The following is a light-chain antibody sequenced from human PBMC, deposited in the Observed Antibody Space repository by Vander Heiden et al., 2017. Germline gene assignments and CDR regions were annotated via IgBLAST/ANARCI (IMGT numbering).Light chain of an antibody. CDR1: NIGRKS. CDR3: QVWDNGGDHPV. Sequence: SYLLTLPPSLSVSPGTTARITCGRSNIGRKSVYWYHQKPGKDPVLVIHVDSERPSGSPERFSGSNSGNTANLTISRVEGGDEADYYCQVWDNGGDHPVFGGGTKLTVL. V-gene: IGLV3-21*04. CDR2: VDS. J-gene: IGLJ3*02.